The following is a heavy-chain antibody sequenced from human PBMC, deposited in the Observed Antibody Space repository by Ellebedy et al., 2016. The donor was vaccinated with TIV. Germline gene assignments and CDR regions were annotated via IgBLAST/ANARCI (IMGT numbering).Heavy chain of an antibody. CDR1: GGSITNYY. Sequence: MPSETLSLTCTASGGSITNYYWTWIRQSPGKGLEWIGFTYSSGSADYHPSLKSRVTISVDTSKNQFSLKLSSVTAADTAVYYCARAAQPNCSGGSCYRIDYWGQGTLVTVSS. V-gene: IGHV4-59*01. D-gene: IGHD2-15*01. CDR2: TYSSGSA. J-gene: IGHJ4*02. CDR3: ARAAQPNCSGGSCYRIDY.